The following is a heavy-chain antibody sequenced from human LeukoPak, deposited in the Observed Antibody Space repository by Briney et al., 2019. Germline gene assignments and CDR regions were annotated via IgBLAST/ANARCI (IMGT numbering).Heavy chain of an antibody. J-gene: IGHJ3*02. CDR2: ISPYNGYA. Sequence: GASVKVSCKTSGYTFTKYGVSWVRQAPGQGLEWMGWISPYNGYATYAHNLQGRVTMTTDTPTTTAYVELRSLRSDDTAIYYCARSFSRDAFDIWGQGTMVTVSS. D-gene: IGHD1-26*01. CDR1: GYTFTKYG. V-gene: IGHV1-18*01. CDR3: ARSFSRDAFDI.